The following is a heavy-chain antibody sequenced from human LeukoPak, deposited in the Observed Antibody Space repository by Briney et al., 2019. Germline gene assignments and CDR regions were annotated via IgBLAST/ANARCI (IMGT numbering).Heavy chain of an antibody. Sequence: ASVKVSCKASGYTFTSYGNSWVRQAPGQGLEWMGWISAYNGNTNYAQKLQGRVTMTTDTSTSTAYMELRSLRSDDTAVYYCATTARFGESYYYYYGMDVWGQGTTVTVSS. J-gene: IGHJ6*02. CDR3: ATTARFGESYYYYYGMDV. V-gene: IGHV1-18*01. D-gene: IGHD3-10*01. CDR1: GYTFTSYG. CDR2: ISAYNGNT.